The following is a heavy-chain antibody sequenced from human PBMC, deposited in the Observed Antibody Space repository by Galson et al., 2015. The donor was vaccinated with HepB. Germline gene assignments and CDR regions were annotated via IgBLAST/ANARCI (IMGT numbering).Heavy chain of an antibody. CDR2: IHAGNGNT. CDR3: ARAYYYDSSGSDY. D-gene: IGHD3-22*01. V-gene: IGHV1-3*01. CDR1: GYTLTNSG. Sequence: SVKVSCKASGYTLTNSGMHWVRQAPGQRLEWMGWIHAGNGNTKYSQKFQGRVTITRDTSASSAYMELSSLRSEDTAVYYCARAYYYDSSGSDYWGQGTLVTVSS. J-gene: IGHJ4*02.